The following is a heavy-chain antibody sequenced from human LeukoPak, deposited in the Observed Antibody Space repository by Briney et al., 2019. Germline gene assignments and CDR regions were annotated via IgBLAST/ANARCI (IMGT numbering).Heavy chain of an antibody. Sequence: GGSLRLSCAASGFTFNRYTLNWVRQAPGKGLEWVSSISSSSSYIYYADPVKGRFAISRHNAKNSAYLQMNSLRVDDTAVYYCARLGDYSGFDRGPIDYWGQGTLVTVS. J-gene: IGHJ4*02. CDR1: GFTFNRYT. D-gene: IGHD5-12*01. CDR3: ARLGDYSGFDRGPIDY. CDR2: ISSSSSYI. V-gene: IGHV3-21*01.